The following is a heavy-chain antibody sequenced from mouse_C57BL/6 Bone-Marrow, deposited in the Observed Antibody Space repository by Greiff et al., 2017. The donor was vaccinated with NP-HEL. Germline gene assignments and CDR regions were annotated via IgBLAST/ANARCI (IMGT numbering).Heavy chain of an antibody. CDR3: ARHEGDYGWFAY. D-gene: IGHD2-4*01. CDR2: ISSGGSYT. V-gene: IGHV5-6*02. Sequence: EVKLVESGGDLVKPGGSLKLSCAASGFTFSSYGMSWVRQTPDKRLEWVATISSGGSYTYYPDSVKGRFTISRDNAMNTLYLQMSSLKSEDTAMYYCARHEGDYGWFAYWGQGTLVTVSA. J-gene: IGHJ3*01. CDR1: GFTFSSYG.